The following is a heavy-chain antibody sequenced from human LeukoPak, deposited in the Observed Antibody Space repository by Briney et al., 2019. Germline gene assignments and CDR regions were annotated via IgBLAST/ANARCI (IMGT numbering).Heavy chain of an antibody. CDR1: GGSFSGYY. CDR3: ARGSMVRGPDLGY. D-gene: IGHD3-10*01. Sequence: SETLSLTCAVYGGSFSGYYWSWIRQPPGKGLEWIGEINHSGSTNYNPSLKSRVTISVDTSKNQFSLKLSSVTAADTAVYYCARGSMVRGPDLGYWGQGTLVTVSS. J-gene: IGHJ4*02. CDR2: INHSGST. V-gene: IGHV4-34*01.